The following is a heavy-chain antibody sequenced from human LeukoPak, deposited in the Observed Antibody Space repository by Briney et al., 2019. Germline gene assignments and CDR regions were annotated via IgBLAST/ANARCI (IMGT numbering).Heavy chain of an antibody. V-gene: IGHV1-2*02. D-gene: IGHD5/OR15-5a*01. CDR3: ARLEPSLRGSTFDY. Sequence: ASVKVSCKASGYTFTGYYMHWVRQAPGQGLEWMGWINPNSGGTNYAQKFQGRVTVTRDMSTSTVYMELNSLRSEDAAVYYCARLEPSLRGSTFDYWGQGTLVTVSS. J-gene: IGHJ4*02. CDR2: INPNSGGT. CDR1: GYTFTGYY.